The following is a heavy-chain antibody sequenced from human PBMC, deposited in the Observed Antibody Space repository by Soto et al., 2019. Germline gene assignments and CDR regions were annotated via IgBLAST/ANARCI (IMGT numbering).Heavy chain of an antibody. Sequence: GASVKVSCKASGGTFSSYAISWVRQAPGQGLEWMGGIIPIFGTANYAQKFQGRVTITADKSTSTAYMELSSLRSEDTAVYYCARTSELLHDYYYGMDVWGQGTTVTVSS. J-gene: IGHJ6*02. D-gene: IGHD1-26*01. CDR2: IIPIFGTA. CDR3: ARTSELLHDYYYGMDV. V-gene: IGHV1-69*06. CDR1: GGTFSSYA.